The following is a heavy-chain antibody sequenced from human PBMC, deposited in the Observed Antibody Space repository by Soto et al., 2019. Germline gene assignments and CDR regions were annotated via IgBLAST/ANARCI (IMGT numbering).Heavy chain of an antibody. Sequence: SVKDSCKASGYTFTSYGISWVRQAPVQGLEWMGWISAYNGNTNYAQKLQGRVTMTTDTSTSTAYMELRRLRSDDTAVYYCARSVLLWFGESPYYFDYWGQGTLVTVSS. CDR2: ISAYNGNT. J-gene: IGHJ4*02. V-gene: IGHV1-18*01. CDR1: GYTFTSYG. D-gene: IGHD3-10*01. CDR3: ARSVLLWFGESPYYFDY.